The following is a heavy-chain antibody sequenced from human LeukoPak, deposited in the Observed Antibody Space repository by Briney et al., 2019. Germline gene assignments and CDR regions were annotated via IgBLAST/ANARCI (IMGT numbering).Heavy chain of an antibody. D-gene: IGHD1-1*01. CDR2: INHSGST. CDR3: ARGRVRARAFDI. V-gene: IGHV4-34*01. J-gene: IGHJ3*02. CDR1: GRSFSGYY. Sequence: KPSETLSLTCAVYGRSFSGYYWSWIRQPPGKGLEWIGEINHSGSTNYNPSLKSRVTISVDTSKNQFSLKLSSVTAADTAVYYCARGRVRARAFDIWGQGTMVTVSS.